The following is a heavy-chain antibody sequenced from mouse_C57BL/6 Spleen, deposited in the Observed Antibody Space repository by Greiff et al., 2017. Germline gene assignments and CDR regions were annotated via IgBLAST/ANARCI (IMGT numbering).Heavy chain of an antibody. CDR1: GYTFTSYG. Sequence: QVQLQQPGAELVKPGASVKLSCKASGYTFTSYGMRWVKQRPGQGLEWIGVIHPNSGSTNYNEKFKSKATLTVDKSSSTAYMQLSSLTSEDSAVYYCARRDGYSFAYWGQGTLVTVSA. D-gene: IGHD2-3*01. CDR2: IHPNSGST. J-gene: IGHJ3*01. CDR3: ARRDGYSFAY. V-gene: IGHV1-64*01.